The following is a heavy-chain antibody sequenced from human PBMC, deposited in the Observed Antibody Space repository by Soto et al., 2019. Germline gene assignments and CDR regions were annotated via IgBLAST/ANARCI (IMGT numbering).Heavy chain of an antibody. CDR3: ATAQGIAVAGQFGFDP. J-gene: IGHJ5*02. CDR1: GYTLTELS. CDR2: FDPEDGET. V-gene: IGHV1-24*01. D-gene: IGHD6-19*01. Sequence: GASLKVSCKVSGYTLTELSMHWVRQAPGQGLEWMGGFDPEDGETIYAQKFQGRVTMTEDTSTDTAYMELSSLRSEDTAVYYCATAQGIAVAGQFGFDPWGQGTLVTVSS.